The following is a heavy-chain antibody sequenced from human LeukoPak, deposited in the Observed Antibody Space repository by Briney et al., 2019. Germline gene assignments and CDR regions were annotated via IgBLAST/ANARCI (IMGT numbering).Heavy chain of an antibody. Sequence: ESGPTLVKPTQTLTLTCTFSGFSLSTSGVGVGWIRQPPGKALQWPALVYWDDDKRYSPSLKSRLTSSKDTSKNQVVLTMTGMDPVDTATYHCAHSIGNSYFDYWGQGTLVSVSS. CDR1: GFSLSTSGVG. V-gene: IGHV2-5*02. J-gene: IGHJ4*02. CDR2: VYWDDDK. CDR3: AHSIGNSYFDY. D-gene: IGHD4-23*01.